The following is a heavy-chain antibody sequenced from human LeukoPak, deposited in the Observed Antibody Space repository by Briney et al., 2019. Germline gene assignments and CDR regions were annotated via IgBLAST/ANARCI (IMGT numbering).Heavy chain of an antibody. V-gene: IGHV4-39*07. CDR2: IYYSGTT. D-gene: IGHD1-1*01. J-gene: IGHJ4*02. CDR3: ARSINWYHFDY. CDR1: GGSITSSSFY. Sequence: SETLSLTCTVSGGSITSSSFYWGWIRQPPGKGLEWIGTIYYSGTTYYNPPLKSRVTMSVDTSKNQFSLKLSSATAADTAVYYCARSINWYHFDYWGQGALVTVSS.